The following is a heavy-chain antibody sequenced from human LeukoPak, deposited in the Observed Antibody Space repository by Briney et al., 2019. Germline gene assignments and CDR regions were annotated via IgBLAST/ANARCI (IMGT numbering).Heavy chain of an antibody. CDR2: IRYDGSNK. D-gene: IGHD1-26*01. CDR3: AKDTDSGSYYFDY. V-gene: IGHV3-30*02. Sequence: GGSLRLSCAASGFTSSSYGTHWVRQAPGKGLEGVAFIRYDGSNKYYADSVKGRFTISRDNSKNTLYLQMNSLRAEDTAVYYCAKDTDSGSYYFDYWGQGTLVTVSS. J-gene: IGHJ4*02. CDR1: GFTSSSYG.